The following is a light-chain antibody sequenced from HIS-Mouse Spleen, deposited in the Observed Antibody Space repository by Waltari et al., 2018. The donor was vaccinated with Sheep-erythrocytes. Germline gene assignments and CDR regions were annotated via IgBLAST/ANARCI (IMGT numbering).Light chain of an antibody. CDR3: QQYYSTLT. CDR1: QSVLYSSNNNNY. CDR2: WAS. V-gene: IGKV4-1*01. Sequence: DIVMTQSPDSLAVSLGERATTNCKSSQSVLYSSNNNNYLTWYQQKPGQPPKLLIYWASTRESGVPDRFSGSGSWTDFTLTISSLQAEDVAVYYCQQYYSTLTFGGGTKVEIK. J-gene: IGKJ4*01.